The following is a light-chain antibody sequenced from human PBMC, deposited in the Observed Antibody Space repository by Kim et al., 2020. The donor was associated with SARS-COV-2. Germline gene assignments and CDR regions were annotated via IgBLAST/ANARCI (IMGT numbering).Light chain of an antibody. CDR1: NSDVGLHDY. CDR3: CSYTSRGTYV. Sequence: GQSITISCTGTNSDVGLHDYVSWFQHHPLRAPKLMIYDGTQRPSGVSNRFSASKSGNTASLTISGLQPEDEADYYCCSYTSRGTYVFGTGTKVTVL. CDR2: DGT. V-gene: IGLV2-14*03. J-gene: IGLJ1*01.